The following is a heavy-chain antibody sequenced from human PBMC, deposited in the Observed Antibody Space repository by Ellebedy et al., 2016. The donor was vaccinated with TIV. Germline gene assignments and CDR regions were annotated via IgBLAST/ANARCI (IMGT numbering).Heavy chain of an antibody. V-gene: IGHV1-46*01. CDR3: ARDYSPWFGEIGYYFDY. J-gene: IGHJ4*02. CDR2: INPSGGST. D-gene: IGHD3-10*01. Sequence: ASVKVSXXASGYTFTSYYMHWVRQAPGQGLEWMGIINPSGGSTSYAQKFQGRVTMTRDTSTSTVYMELSSLRSEDTAVYYCARDYSPWFGEIGYYFDYWGQGTLVTVSS. CDR1: GYTFTSYY.